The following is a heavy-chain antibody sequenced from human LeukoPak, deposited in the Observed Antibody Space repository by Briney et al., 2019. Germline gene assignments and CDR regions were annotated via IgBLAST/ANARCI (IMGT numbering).Heavy chain of an antibody. CDR3: AKDETQTGAYYYYYGMDV. D-gene: IGHD3-10*01. V-gene: IGHV3-30*18. CDR2: ISYDGSNK. Sequence: GGSLRLSCAASGFTFSSYGMHWVRQAPGKGLEWVAVISYDGSNKYYADSVKGRFTIPRDNSKNTLFLQMDSLRAEDTAVYYCAKDETQTGAYYYYYGMDVWGQGTTVTVSS. CDR1: GFTFSSYG. J-gene: IGHJ6*02.